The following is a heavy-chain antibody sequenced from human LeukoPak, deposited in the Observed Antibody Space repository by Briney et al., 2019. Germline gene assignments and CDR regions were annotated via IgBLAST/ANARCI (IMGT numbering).Heavy chain of an antibody. D-gene: IGHD2-21*01. Sequence: ASVKVSCKASGYTFNNYGISWVRQAPGEGLEWMAWISDDNGNTDYAQKLRGRVTMTTDTSTNTACMELRSLRSDDTAVYYCARDDAAWGGGYSHYYYFFGMDVWGQGTTVTVSS. V-gene: IGHV1-18*04. CDR2: ISDDNGNT. CDR1: GYTFNNYG. J-gene: IGHJ6*02. CDR3: ARDDAAWGGGYSHYYYFFGMDV.